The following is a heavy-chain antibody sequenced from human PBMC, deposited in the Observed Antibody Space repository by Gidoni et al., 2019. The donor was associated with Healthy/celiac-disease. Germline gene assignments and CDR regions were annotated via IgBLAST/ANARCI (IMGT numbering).Heavy chain of an antibody. J-gene: IGHJ6*02. CDR3: ARGHYYYGMDV. CDR1: GYTCTSYD. CDR2: MHPNSGNT. Sequence: QVQLGQSGAEVKQPGASVKVSCKASGYTCTSYDINWVRQATGKGLEWMGWMHPNSGNTGYAQKFQGRVTMTRNTSLSTDYMELSSLRSEDTAVYYCARGHYYYGMDVWGQGTTVTVSS. V-gene: IGHV1-8*01.